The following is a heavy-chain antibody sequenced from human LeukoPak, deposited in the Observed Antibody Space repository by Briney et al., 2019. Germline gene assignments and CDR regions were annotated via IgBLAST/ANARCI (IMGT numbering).Heavy chain of an antibody. CDR2: IRSTGSST. V-gene: IGHV3-11*04. Sequence: GGSLRLSCTASGFTFRDYYVTWIRQAPGKGLEWVSYIRSTGSSTAYADSVKGRFATSRDNAKNSLYLQMNSLRAEDTAVYYCARDRYDIGSGGTPAFDIWGQGTMVTVSS. CDR3: ARDRYDIGSGGTPAFDI. J-gene: IGHJ3*02. D-gene: IGHD3-9*01. CDR1: GFTFRDYY.